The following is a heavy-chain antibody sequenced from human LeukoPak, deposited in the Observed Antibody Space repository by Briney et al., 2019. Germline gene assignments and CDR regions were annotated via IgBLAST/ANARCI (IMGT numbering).Heavy chain of an antibody. J-gene: IGHJ4*02. CDR3: ARGGYSGYGTFDY. CDR2: IYYSGST. D-gene: IGHD5-12*01. V-gene: IGHV4-59*12. Sequence: SETLSLTCTVSGGSINSYYWSWIRQPPGKGLEWIGYIYYSGSTNYNPSLKSRVTMSVDTSKNQFSLKLSSVTAADTAVYYCARGGYSGYGTFDYWGQGTLVTVSS. CDR1: GGSINSYY.